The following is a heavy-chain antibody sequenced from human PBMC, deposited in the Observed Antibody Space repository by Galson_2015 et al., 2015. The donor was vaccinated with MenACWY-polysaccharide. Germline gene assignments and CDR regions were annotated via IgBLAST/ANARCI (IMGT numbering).Heavy chain of an antibody. CDR1: GFTFDDYV. J-gene: IGHJ6*02. V-gene: IGHV3-9*01. D-gene: IGHD1-1*01. CDR3: AKDIERDYYYGMDV. CDR2: ISWNSGNI. Sequence: SLRLSCAASGFTFDDYVMHWVRQAPGKGLEWVSGISWNSGNIAYVDSVKGRFTISRDNAKNSLYLQMNSLGAEDTALYYCAKDIERDYYYGMDVWGQGTTVTVSS.